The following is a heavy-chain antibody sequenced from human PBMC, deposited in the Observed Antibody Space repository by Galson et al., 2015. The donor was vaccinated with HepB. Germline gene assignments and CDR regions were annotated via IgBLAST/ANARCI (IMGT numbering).Heavy chain of an antibody. CDR1: GYTFTSYA. CDR3: ARARIQLWSDDAFDI. J-gene: IGHJ3*02. CDR2: MNAGNGNT. Sequence: SVKVSCKASGYTFTSYAMHWVRQAPGQRLEWMGWMNAGNGNTKYSQKFQGRVTITRDTSASTACMDLSSLRSEDTAIYYCARARIQLWSDDAFDIWGQGTMVTVSS. D-gene: IGHD5-18*01. V-gene: IGHV1-3*01.